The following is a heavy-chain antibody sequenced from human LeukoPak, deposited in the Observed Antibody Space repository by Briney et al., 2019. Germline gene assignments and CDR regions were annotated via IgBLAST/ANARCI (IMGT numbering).Heavy chain of an antibody. CDR1: GYTFTSYA. CDR2: INAGNGNT. J-gene: IGHJ3*02. V-gene: IGHV1-3*01. D-gene: IGHD3-22*01. CDR3: ARDRAWPYYYDSSGEVTDAFDI. Sequence: GASVKVSCKASGYTFTSYAMHWVRQAPGQGLEWMGWINAGNGNTKYSQKFQGRVTITRDTSASTAYMELSSLRSEDTAVYYCARDRAWPYYYDSSGEVTDAFDIWGQGTMVTVSS.